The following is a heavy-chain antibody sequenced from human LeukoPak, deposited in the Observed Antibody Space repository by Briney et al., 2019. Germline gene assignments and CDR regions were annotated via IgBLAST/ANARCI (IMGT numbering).Heavy chain of an antibody. CDR1: GGSFSGYY. Sequence: PSETLSLTCAVYGGSFSGYYWSWIRQPPGKGLEWIGEINHSGSTNYNPSLKSRVTISVDTSKNQFSLKLSSVTAADTAVYYCARYPNWNDVSPSDYWGQGTLVTVSS. J-gene: IGHJ4*02. CDR3: ARYPNWNDVSPSDY. V-gene: IGHV4-34*01. D-gene: IGHD1-1*01. CDR2: INHSGST.